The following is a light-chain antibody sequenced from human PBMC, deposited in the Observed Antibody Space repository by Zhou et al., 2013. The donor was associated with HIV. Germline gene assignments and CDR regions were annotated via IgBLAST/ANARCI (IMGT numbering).Light chain of an antibody. J-gene: IGKJ3*01. CDR3: LHRNIAPIFT. Sequence: EIVLTQSPATLSLSPGERATLSCRASQSVSSYLAWYQQKPGQAPRLLIYDASNRATGIPARFSGSGSGTDFTLTISSLEPEDFAIYYCLHRNIAPIFTFGPGTKVDIK. V-gene: IGKV3-11*01. CDR1: QSVSSY. CDR2: DAS.